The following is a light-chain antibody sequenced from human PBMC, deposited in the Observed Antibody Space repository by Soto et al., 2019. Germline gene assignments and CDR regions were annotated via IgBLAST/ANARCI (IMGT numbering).Light chain of an antibody. J-gene: IGKJ2*01. CDR3: HQYGRSPHT. V-gene: IGKV3-15*01. CDR1: QLFSSN. CDR2: GSS. Sequence: EIVMTQSPATLSVSPGESVTLSCRASQLFSSNLAWYQRRPGQAPRLLIYGSSTRATGVPPRFSGSASGTEFTLTISKLEPDDFAVYYCHQYGRSPHTFGQGTKVEI.